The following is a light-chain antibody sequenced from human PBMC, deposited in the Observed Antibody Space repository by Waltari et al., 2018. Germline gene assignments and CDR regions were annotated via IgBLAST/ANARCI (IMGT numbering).Light chain of an antibody. CDR1: KLGNTF. CDR2: QDK. V-gene: IGLV3-1*01. J-gene: IGLJ1*01. Sequence: SYDLTQPPSVYVSPGQTASITCSGNKLGNTFASWYQQRPGQSPVLVIYQDKKRPSGIPERFSGSNSGYTATLTISGALPMDEADYYCLAWDSSTAWTFGTGTRVTVL. CDR3: LAWDSSTAWT.